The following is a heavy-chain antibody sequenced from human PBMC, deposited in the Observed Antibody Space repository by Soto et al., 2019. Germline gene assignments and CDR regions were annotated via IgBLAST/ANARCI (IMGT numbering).Heavy chain of an antibody. Sequence: QVQLVQSGAEVKKPGSSVKVSCKASGGTFSSYAISWVRQAPGQGLEWLGGIIPIFGTANYAQKFQGRVTITADESTSTAYMELSSLRSEDTAVYYCARDDRLRYFDWLFDLDYWGQGTLVTVSS. V-gene: IGHV1-69*01. CDR1: GGTFSSYA. D-gene: IGHD3-9*01. CDR3: ARDDRLRYFDWLFDLDY. J-gene: IGHJ4*02. CDR2: IIPIFGTA.